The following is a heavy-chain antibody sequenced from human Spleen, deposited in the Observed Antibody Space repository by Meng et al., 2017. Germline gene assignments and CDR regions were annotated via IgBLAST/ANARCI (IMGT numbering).Heavy chain of an antibody. Sequence: QVQLERWGRGLLKASEILSLTCVGSGGSVSDYYWSRIRQPPGKGLEWIGEINHSGGTNYNPSLEGRATISVDTSQNNLSLKLSSVTAADSAVYYCARGPTTMAHDFDYWGQGTLVTVSS. CDR2: INHSGGT. J-gene: IGHJ4*02. CDR3: ARGPTTMAHDFDY. V-gene: IGHV4-34*01. D-gene: IGHD4-11*01. CDR1: GGSVSDYY.